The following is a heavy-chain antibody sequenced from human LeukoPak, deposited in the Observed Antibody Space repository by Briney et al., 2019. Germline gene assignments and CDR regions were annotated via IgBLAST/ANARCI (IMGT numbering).Heavy chain of an antibody. CDR3: AKQLGYCSDGSCYFPY. CDR1: GFTFSSSA. D-gene: IGHD2-15*01. J-gene: IGHJ4*02. Sequence: GGSLRLSCAASGFTFSSSAMSWVRQAPGKGLEWVSAISNSGGYTYYADSVQGRSTISRDNSKSTLCLQMNSLRAEDTAVYYCAKQLGYCSDGSCYFPYWGQGTLVTVSS. V-gene: IGHV3-23*01. CDR2: ISNSGGYT.